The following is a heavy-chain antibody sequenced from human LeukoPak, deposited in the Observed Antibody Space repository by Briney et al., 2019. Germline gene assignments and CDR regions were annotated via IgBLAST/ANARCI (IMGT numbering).Heavy chain of an antibody. D-gene: IGHD3/OR15-3a*01. Sequence: ASVKVSCKASGGTFSSYAISWVRQAPGQGLEWMGGIIPIFGTANYAQKFQGRVTITADKSTSTAYMELSSLRSEDTAVYYCARDRRGWTTENFDYWGQGTLVTVSS. CDR2: IIPIFGTA. V-gene: IGHV1-69*06. CDR1: GGTFSSYA. CDR3: ARDRRGWTTENFDY. J-gene: IGHJ4*02.